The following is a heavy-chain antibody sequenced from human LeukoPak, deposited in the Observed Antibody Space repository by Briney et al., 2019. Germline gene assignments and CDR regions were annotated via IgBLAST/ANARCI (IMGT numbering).Heavy chain of an antibody. CDR3: ARPKTKAGGAFDI. J-gene: IGHJ3*02. CDR2: IYYSGST. V-gene: IGHV4-31*03. D-gene: IGHD1-7*01. Sequence: TSQTLSLTCTVSGGSISSGGYYWSWIRQHPGKGLEWIGYIYYSGSTYYNPSLKSRVTISVDTSKNQFSLKLSSVTAADTAVYYCARPKTKAGGAFDIWGQGTMVTVSS. CDR1: GGSISSGGYY.